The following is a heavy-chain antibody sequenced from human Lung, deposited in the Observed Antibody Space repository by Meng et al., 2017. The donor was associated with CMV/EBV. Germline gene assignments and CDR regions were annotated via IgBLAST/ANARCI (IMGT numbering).Heavy chain of an antibody. CDR3: ARSHSSGWPFDY. D-gene: IGHD6-19*01. J-gene: IGHJ4*02. V-gene: IGHV4-39*07. CDR2: IYYSGST. CDR1: GGSISSSSYY. Sequence: SXTXSLXCTVSGGSISSSSYYWGWIRQPPGKGLEWIGSIYYSGSTYYNPSLKSRVTISVDTSKNQFSLKLSSVTAADTAVYYCARSHSSGWPFDYWGQGT.